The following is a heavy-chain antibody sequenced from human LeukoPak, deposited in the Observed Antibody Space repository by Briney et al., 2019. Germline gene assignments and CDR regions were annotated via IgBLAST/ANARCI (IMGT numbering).Heavy chain of an antibody. CDR3: AKVQDGSGSYYNWGVLPLYYYGMDV. Sequence: QPGRSLRLSCAASGFTFSSYAMSWVRQAPGQGLEWVSAISGSGGSTYYADSVKGRFTISRDNSKNTLYLQMNSLRAEDTAVYYCAKVQDGSGSYYNWGVLPLYYYGMDVWGKGTTVTVSS. CDR2: ISGSGGST. CDR1: GFTFSSYA. D-gene: IGHD3-10*01. V-gene: IGHV3-23*01. J-gene: IGHJ6*04.